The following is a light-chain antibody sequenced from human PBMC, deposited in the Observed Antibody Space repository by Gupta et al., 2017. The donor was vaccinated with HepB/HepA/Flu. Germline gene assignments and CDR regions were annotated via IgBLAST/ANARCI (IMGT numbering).Light chain of an antibody. CDR2: GAY. CDR3: RQQNNFPWT. Sequence: DLQMTQSPSSLSASVGDRVTITCRASEDIRNYLGWFQQKPGNAPKRLIYGAYNLQSGVPSRFSGSGSGTEFTLPISSLQPEDFASYYCRQQNNFPWTFGQGTKVEVK. V-gene: IGKV1-17*01. CDR1: EDIRNY. J-gene: IGKJ1*01.